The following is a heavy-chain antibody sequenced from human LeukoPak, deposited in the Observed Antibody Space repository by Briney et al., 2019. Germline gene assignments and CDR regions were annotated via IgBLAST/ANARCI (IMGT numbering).Heavy chain of an antibody. CDR1: GGSISSYY. Sequence: KPSETLSLTCTVSGGSISSYYWSWIRQPPGKGLEWIGYIYYSGSTNYNPSLKSRVTISVDTSKNQFSLKLSSVTAADTAVYYCARHNYYDSSGYRYYYYYGMDVWGQGTTVTVSS. CDR3: ARHNYYDSSGYRYYYYYGMDV. J-gene: IGHJ6*02. D-gene: IGHD3-22*01. V-gene: IGHV4-59*08. CDR2: IYYSGST.